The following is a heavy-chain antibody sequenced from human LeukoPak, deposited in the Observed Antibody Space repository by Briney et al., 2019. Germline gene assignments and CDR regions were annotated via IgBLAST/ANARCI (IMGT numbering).Heavy chain of an antibody. CDR2: INPNSGGT. D-gene: IGHD1-26*01. Sequence: ASVKVSCKASGYTFTGYYMHWVRQAPGQGLEWMGWINPNSGGTNYAQEFQGRVTMTRDTSISTAYMELSRLRSDDTAVYYCARELNGSDAFDIWGQGTMVTVSS. CDR3: ARELNGSDAFDI. J-gene: IGHJ3*02. CDR1: GYTFTGYY. V-gene: IGHV1-2*02.